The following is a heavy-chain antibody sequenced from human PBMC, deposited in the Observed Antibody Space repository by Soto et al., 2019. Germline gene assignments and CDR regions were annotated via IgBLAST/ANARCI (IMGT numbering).Heavy chain of an antibody. CDR1: GFTFSSYS. CDR2: ISSSSSYI. Sequence: GGSLRLSCAASGFTFSSYSMNWVRQAPGKGLEWVSSISSSSSYIYYADSVKGRFTISRDNAKNSLYLQMNSLRAEDTAVYYCARDQCGDCYSDYWGQGTLVTVSS. J-gene: IGHJ4*02. CDR3: ARDQCGDCYSDY. V-gene: IGHV3-21*01. D-gene: IGHD2-21*02.